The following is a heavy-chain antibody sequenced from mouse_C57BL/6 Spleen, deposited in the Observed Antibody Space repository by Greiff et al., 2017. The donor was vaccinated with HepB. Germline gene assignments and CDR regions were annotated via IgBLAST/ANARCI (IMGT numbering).Heavy chain of an antibody. V-gene: IGHV2-2*01. J-gene: IGHJ4*01. D-gene: IGHD1-1*01. CDR3: ARRTTVVEGSAMDY. CDR1: GFSLTSYG. Sequence: VQRVESGPGLVQPSQSLSITCTVSGFSLTSYGVHWVRQSPGKGLEWLGVIWSGGSTDYNAAFISRLSISKDNSKSQVFFKMNSLQADDTAIYYCARRTTVVEGSAMDYWGQGTSVTVSS. CDR2: IWSGGST.